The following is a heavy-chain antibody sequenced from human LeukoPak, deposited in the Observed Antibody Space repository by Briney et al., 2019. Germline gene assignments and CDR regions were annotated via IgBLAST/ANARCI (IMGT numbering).Heavy chain of an antibody. V-gene: IGHV4-4*07. Sequence: SETLSLTCTVSRGSIKSYYWSWIRQPAGKGLEWIGRLYTTGSTNYNPSLKSRVSMSVDTSRNQFPLNLRYVTAADTAVYYCARDSVTTGEVKFDPWGQGALVTVSS. CDR2: LYTTGST. CDR1: RGSIKSYY. J-gene: IGHJ5*02. CDR3: ARDSVTTGEVKFDP. D-gene: IGHD4-17*01.